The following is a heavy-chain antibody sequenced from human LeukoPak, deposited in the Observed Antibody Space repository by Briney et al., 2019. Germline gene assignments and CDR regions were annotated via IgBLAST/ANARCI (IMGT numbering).Heavy chain of an antibody. V-gene: IGHV4-30-4*08. CDR2: IYYSGST. D-gene: IGHD3-10*01. CDR1: GGSISSGDYY. CDR3: ARGGRGPFDY. J-gene: IGHJ4*02. Sequence: SETLSLTCTVSGGSISSGDYYWSWIRQPPGKGLEWIGYIYYSGSTYYNPSLKSRVTISVDKSKNQFSLKLSSVTAADTAVHYCARGGRGPFDYWGQGTLVTVSS.